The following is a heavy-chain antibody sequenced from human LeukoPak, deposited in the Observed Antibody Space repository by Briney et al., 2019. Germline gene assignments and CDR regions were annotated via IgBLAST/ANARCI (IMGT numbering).Heavy chain of an antibody. CDR2: MSDSGSTI. Sequence: GRSVRLSCVASEFTLNNYGVNWVRQAPGKGLEWVSYMSDSGSTIYYADSVKGRFTISRDNAKNTLYLQMNSLRAEDTAVYYCARDRVDTAMEYYYYYGMDVWGQGTTVTVSS. D-gene: IGHD5-18*01. V-gene: IGHV3-48*01. CDR1: EFTLNNYG. J-gene: IGHJ6*02. CDR3: ARDRVDTAMEYYYYYGMDV.